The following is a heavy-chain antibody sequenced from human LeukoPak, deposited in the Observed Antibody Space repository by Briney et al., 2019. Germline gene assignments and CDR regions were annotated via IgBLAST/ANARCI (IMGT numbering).Heavy chain of an antibody. CDR1: GFTVTDNY. J-gene: IGHJ4*02. D-gene: IGHD4-17*01. CDR2: VYPDGRT. V-gene: IGHV3-53*01. CDR3: ARTNPVYGDYDY. Sequence: PGGSLRLSCAVSGFTVTDNYMSWVRQAPGKGLQWVSVVYPDGRTYYADSVKGRFTISRDNSRNTLLLQLNSLGADDTAVYYCARTNPVYGDYDYWGQGTLVAVSS.